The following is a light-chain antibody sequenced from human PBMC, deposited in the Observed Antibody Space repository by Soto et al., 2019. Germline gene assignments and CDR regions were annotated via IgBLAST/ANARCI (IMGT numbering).Light chain of an antibody. CDR1: NSNIGKNY. CDR3: GTWDTSLSAVV. CDR2: DNN. J-gene: IGLJ2*01. V-gene: IGLV1-51*01. Sequence: QSVLTQPPSVSAAPGQKVTISCSGSNSNIGKNYVSWYQRLPGTAPKLLIYDNNERSSGIPDRFSGSKSGTSATLGIAGLQTGDEADYYCGTWDTSLSAVVFGGGTKVTVL.